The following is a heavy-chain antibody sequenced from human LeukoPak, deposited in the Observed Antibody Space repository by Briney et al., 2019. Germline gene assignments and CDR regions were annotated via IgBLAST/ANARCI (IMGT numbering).Heavy chain of an antibody. J-gene: IGHJ4*02. CDR1: GGSIDSTIYY. D-gene: IGHD3-10*01. CDR2: ISSGGST. V-gene: IGHV4-39*02. CDR3: ARLDYYGSGDRGFFDY. Sequence: SETLSLTCTVSGGSIDSTIYYWGWIRQPPGKGLEWIAGISSGGSTYYNPSLKSPVTISVDTSKNHFSLKLSSATAADTAMYYCARLDYYGSGDRGFFDYWGLGTLVTVSS.